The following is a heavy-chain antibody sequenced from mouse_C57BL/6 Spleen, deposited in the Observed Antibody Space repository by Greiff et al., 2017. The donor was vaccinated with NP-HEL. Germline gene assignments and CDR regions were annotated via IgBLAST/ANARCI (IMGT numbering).Heavy chain of an antibody. CDR3: AREADYYGSSLRWYFDV. V-gene: IGHV1-80*01. Sequence: VQLQQSGAELVKPGASVKISCKASGYAFSSYWMNWVKQRPGKGLEWIGQIYPGDGDTNYNGKFKGKATLTADKSSSTAYMQLSSLTSEDSAVYFCAREADYYGSSLRWYFDVWGTGTTVTVSS. J-gene: IGHJ1*03. CDR1: GYAFSSYW. D-gene: IGHD1-1*01. CDR2: IYPGDGDT.